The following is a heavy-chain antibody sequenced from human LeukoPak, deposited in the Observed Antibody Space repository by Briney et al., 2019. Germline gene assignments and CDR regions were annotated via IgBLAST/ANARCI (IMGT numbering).Heavy chain of an antibody. Sequence: GGSLRLSCTTPKFNFHTYGLTWVRQAPRKELEWVSSISGSGGSTQYAASVQGRFTISRDNSKNTLYLQMNSLRAEDTAVYYCAKDPNGDYIGAFDIWGQGTMVTVSS. CDR2: ISGSGGST. CDR1: KFNFHTYG. D-gene: IGHD4-17*01. V-gene: IGHV3-23*01. CDR3: AKDPNGDYIGAFDI. J-gene: IGHJ3*02.